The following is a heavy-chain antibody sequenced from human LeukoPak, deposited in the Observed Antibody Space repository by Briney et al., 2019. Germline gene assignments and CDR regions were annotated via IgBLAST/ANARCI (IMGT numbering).Heavy chain of an antibody. J-gene: IGHJ4*02. CDR2: IWYDGSNK. CDR1: GFTFSSYG. D-gene: IGHD2-2*01. Sequence: XLXXXCAASGFTFSSYGMHWVRQAPGKGLEWVAVIWYDGSNKYYADSVKLRFTISRDNSNNTLYLQMNSLRAEDTAVYYCAGHRTRVVVVPAALKYWGQGTLVTVSS. CDR3: AGHRTRVVVVPAALKY. V-gene: IGHV3-33*01.